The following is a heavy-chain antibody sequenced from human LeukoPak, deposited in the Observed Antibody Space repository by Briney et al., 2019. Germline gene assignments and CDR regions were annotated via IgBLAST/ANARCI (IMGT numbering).Heavy chain of an antibody. V-gene: IGHV1-69*02. D-gene: IGHD1-26*01. J-gene: IGHJ4*02. CDR1: GGTFSSYN. CDR2: IISLLGIA. CDR3: ARVGASTTLDY. Sequence: SVKVFCKVCGGTFSSYNISWVRQASGQGFEWMGRIISLLGIANYAQKFQGRVTITADKSTSTAYMELSSLRSEDTAVYYCARVGASTTLDYWGQGTLVTVSS.